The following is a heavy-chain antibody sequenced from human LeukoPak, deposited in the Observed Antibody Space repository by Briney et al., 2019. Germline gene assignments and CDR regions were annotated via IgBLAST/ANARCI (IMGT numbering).Heavy chain of an antibody. J-gene: IGHJ4*02. CDR1: GFTLSTHT. Sequence: GGSLRLSCVASGFTLSTHTMNWVRQAPGKGLEWVSSISSASTYIYSADSVRGRFTISRDNAKNSLYLRMNSLRAEDTAVYYCARDTDGYSYGLNYFDYWGQGTLVTVSS. CDR3: ARDTDGYSYGLNYFDY. V-gene: IGHV3-21*01. CDR2: ISSASTYI. D-gene: IGHD5-18*01.